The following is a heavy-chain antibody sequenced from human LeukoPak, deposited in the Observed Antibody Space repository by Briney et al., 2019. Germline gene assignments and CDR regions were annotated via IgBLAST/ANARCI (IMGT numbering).Heavy chain of an antibody. V-gene: IGHV3-23*01. J-gene: IGHJ4*02. CDR1: GFTFSSYA. Sequence: GGSLGLSCAASGFTFSSYAMSWVRQAPGKGLEWVSAISGSGGSTYYADSVKGRFTISRDNSKNTLYLQMNSLRAEDTAVYYCASPYSSSWYPGDYWGQGTLVTVSS. D-gene: IGHD6-13*01. CDR3: ASPYSSSWYPGDY. CDR2: ISGSGGST.